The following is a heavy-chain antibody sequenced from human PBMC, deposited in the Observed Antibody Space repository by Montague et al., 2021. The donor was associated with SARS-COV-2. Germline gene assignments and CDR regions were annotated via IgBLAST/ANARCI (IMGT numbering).Heavy chain of an antibody. CDR3: ARDGADYSFAYYHEMDV. V-gene: IGHV4-4*07. D-gene: IGHD5-12*01. J-gene: IGHJ6*02. CDR1: GGSVRTYY. CDR2: LYTSGST. Sequence: SEILSLTCTVSGGSVRTYYWSWIRQSAGKKLEWMGRLYTSGSTYYNPSXKSRVTMSLDTSKNLFSLNLSSMTAADTAVYYCARDGADYSFAYYHEMDVWGQGIAVTVSS.